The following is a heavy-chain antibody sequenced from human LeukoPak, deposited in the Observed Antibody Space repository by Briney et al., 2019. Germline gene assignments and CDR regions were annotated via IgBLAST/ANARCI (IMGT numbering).Heavy chain of an antibody. CDR3: AREAGDSSGYYYLDY. CDR2: IHYSGST. J-gene: IGHJ4*02. Sequence: PSETLSLTCTVSGVSISSRYWSWVRQSPGKGLEWVGYIHYSGSTNYNPSLKSRVTMSVDTSKNQFSLKLSSVTAADTAMYYCAREAGDSSGYYYLDYWGQGSLVTVSS. V-gene: IGHV4-59*11. D-gene: IGHD3-22*01. CDR1: GVSISSRY.